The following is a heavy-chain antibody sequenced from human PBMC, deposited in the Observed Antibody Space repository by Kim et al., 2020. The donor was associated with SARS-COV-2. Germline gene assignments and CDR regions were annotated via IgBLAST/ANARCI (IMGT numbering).Heavy chain of an antibody. Sequence: GRFTISRDNAKNSLYLQMTSLRAEDTAVYYCARDRFSITMVRGAKYGMDVWGQGTTVTVSS. D-gene: IGHD3-10*01. J-gene: IGHJ6*02. V-gene: IGHV3-11*05. CDR3: ARDRFSITMVRGAKYGMDV.